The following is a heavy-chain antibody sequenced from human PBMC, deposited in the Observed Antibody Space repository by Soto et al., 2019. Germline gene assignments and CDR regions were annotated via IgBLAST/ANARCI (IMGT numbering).Heavy chain of an antibody. J-gene: IGHJ4*02. V-gene: IGHV4-59*01. Sequence: SETLSLTCSVSGGSMRSYYWSWIRQPPGKGLEWIGYIHDSGITDYNPSLKSRATISIDTFRNQISLNLHSVTAADTAVYYCGSEYAFSSDYWGQGTVVTVSS. CDR3: GSEYAFSSDY. CDR2: IHDSGIT. D-gene: IGHD2-2*01. CDR1: GGSMRSYY.